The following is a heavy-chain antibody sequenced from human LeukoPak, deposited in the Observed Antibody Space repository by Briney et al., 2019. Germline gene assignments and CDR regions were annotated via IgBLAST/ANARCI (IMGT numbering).Heavy chain of an antibody. V-gene: IGHV4-61*02. CDR2: IYTSGST. CDR1: GGSISSGSYY. J-gene: IGHJ4*02. D-gene: IGHD3-10*01. CDR3: ARVNMVRGVINDLGHFDY. Sequence: SETLSLTRTVSGGSISSGSYYWSWIRQPAGKGLEWIGRIYTSGSTNYNPSLKSRVTISVDTSKNQFSLKLSSVTAADTAVYYCARVNMVRGVINDLGHFDYWGQGTLVTVSS.